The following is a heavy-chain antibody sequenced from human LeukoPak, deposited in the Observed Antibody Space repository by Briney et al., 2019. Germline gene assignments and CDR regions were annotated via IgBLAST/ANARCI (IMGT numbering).Heavy chain of an antibody. J-gene: IGHJ6*03. V-gene: IGHV1-2*02. CDR2: INPNSGGT. CDR1: EHTFTGYY. D-gene: IGHD2-2*01. Sequence: ASVKVSCKASEHTFTGYYMHWVRHAPGQGLEWMGWINPNSGGTDYDQKLQGRVTMTGDTSISTAYMELRRLRSDDTAVYYCARDLSSSCYYYYYMDVWGKGTTVTVSS. CDR3: ARDLSSSCYYYYYMDV.